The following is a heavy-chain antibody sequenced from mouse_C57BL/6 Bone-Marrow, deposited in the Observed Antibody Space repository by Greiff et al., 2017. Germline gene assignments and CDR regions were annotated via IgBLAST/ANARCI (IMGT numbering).Heavy chain of an antibody. CDR2: IRNKANGYTT. V-gene: IGHV7-3*01. D-gene: IGHD2-14*01. J-gene: IGHJ4*01. CDR1: GFTFTDYY. Sequence: EVKLVESGGGLVQPGGSLSLSCAASGFTFTDYYMSWVRQPPGKALEWLGFIRNKANGYTTEYSASVKGRFTISRDNSQSILYLQMNALRAEDSATYYCARDGTTGGFYAMDYWGQGTSVTVSS. CDR3: ARDGTTGGFYAMDY.